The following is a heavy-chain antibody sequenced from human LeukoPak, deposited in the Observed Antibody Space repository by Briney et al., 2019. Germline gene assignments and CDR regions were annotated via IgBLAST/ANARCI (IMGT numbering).Heavy chain of an antibody. CDR3: AKADYYGSGSYYSDY. D-gene: IGHD3-10*01. Sequence: PGGSLRLSCAASGFAASGFTFSTFGMPWVRQAPGKGLEWVAFIRYDGSNKYYADSVKGRFTISRDDSKNTLYLQMNSLRAEDTAVYYCAKADYYGSGSYYSDYWGQGTLVTVSS. V-gene: IGHV3-30*02. CDR2: IRYDGSNK. J-gene: IGHJ4*02. CDR1: GFTFSTFG.